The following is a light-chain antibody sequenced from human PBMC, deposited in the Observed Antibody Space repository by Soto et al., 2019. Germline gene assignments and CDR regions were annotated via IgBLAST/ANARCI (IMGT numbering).Light chain of an antibody. Sequence: QSALTQPASVSGSPGQSITISCTGTSSDIGSYNHVSWYQQHPGKAPKLMIYEVSNRPSGVSNRFSGSKSGNTASLTISGLQAEDEADYYCSSYTSTTTVLFGGGTKLTVL. CDR1: SSDIGSYNH. V-gene: IGLV2-14*01. CDR3: SSYTSTTTVL. CDR2: EVS. J-gene: IGLJ3*02.